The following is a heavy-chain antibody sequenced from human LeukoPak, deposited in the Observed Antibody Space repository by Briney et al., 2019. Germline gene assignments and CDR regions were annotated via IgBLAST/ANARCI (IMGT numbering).Heavy chain of an antibody. V-gene: IGHV3-30*18. CDR2: ISYDGSNK. Sequence: GGSLRLSCAASGFTFSSYGMHWVRQAPGKGLEWVAVISYDGSNKYYADSVKGRFTISRDNSKSTLYLQMNSLRAEDTAVYYCAKDMGAAAGTPLDYWGQGTLVTVSS. CDR1: GFTFSSYG. CDR3: AKDMGAAAGTPLDY. D-gene: IGHD6-13*01. J-gene: IGHJ4*02.